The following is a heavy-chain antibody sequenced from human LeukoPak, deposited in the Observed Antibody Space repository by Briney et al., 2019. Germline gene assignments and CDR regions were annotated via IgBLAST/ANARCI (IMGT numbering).Heavy chain of an antibody. V-gene: IGHV4-34*01. CDR2: INHSGST. Sequence: PSETLSLTCTVSGGSISSYYWSWIRQPPGKGLEWIGEINHSGSTNYNPSLKSRVTISVGTSKNQFSLKLSSVTAADTAVYYCARRITMIVVVITPDWFDPWGQGTLVTVSS. D-gene: IGHD3-22*01. CDR1: GGSISSYY. J-gene: IGHJ5*02. CDR3: ARRITMIVVVITPDWFDP.